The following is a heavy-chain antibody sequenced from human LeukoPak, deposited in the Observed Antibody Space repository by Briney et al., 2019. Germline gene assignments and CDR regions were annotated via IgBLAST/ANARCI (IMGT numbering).Heavy chain of an antibody. D-gene: IGHD1-20*01. CDR1: GFTFSSYS. CDR2: ISSSSSYI. CDR3: ARVVQLSGTSD. V-gene: IGHV3-21*01. J-gene: IGHJ4*02. Sequence: GGALRLSCAASGFTFSSYSMNWVRQAPGKGLEWVSSISSSSSYIYYADSVKGRFTISRDNAKNSLYLQMNSLRAEDTAVYYCARVVQLSGTSDWGQGTLVTVSS.